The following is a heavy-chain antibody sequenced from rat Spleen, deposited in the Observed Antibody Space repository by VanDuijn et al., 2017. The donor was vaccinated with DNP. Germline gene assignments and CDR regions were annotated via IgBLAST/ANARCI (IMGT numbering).Heavy chain of an antibody. Sequence: EVQLVESGGGLVQPGRSLKLSCAASGFSFSYYYMAWVRQAPTKGLEWVAYIGSDGYAPYYGDSVQVRFAISRDNAKSSLYLQMDSLRAEDTATYYCTTDLDYWGQGTLVTVSS. CDR1: GFSFSYYY. D-gene: IGHD4-2*01. J-gene: IGHJ3*01. CDR2: IGSDGYAP. V-gene: IGHV5-20*01. CDR3: TTDLDY.